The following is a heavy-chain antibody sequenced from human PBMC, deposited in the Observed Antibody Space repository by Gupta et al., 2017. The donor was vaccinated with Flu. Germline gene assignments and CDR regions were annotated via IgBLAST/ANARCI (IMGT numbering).Heavy chain of an antibody. CDR2: FDPEDGEA. D-gene: IGHD1-1*01. J-gene: IGHJ4*02. CDR1: GHTLTELS. V-gene: IGHV1-24*01. Sequence: QVQLVQSGPEVKKPGASMRVSCKPSGHTLTELSMHWVRQAPGKGLEWMGGFDPEDGEAVYAQNFQGRVTVSEDISTETAYMELRSLRSEDTAIYYCATVDLPGSRFVYWGQGTLVTVSS. CDR3: ATVDLPGSRFVY.